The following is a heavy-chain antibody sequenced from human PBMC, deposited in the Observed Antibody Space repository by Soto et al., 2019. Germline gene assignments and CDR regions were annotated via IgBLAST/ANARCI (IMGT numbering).Heavy chain of an antibody. Sequence: EVQLAESGGGLAQPGGSLRLSCVGSGFTFSSFEMNWVRQTPGKGLEWLSYIGRSGETIYYADSVKGRFTISRDNSKNSLYLQMSSLTIEDAAIYYCARETYYSGHVIGNLDLWGRGTLVTVSS. V-gene: IGHV3-48*03. CDR1: GFTFSSFE. D-gene: IGHD5-12*01. J-gene: IGHJ2*01. CDR3: ARETYYSGHVIGNLDL. CDR2: IGRSGETI.